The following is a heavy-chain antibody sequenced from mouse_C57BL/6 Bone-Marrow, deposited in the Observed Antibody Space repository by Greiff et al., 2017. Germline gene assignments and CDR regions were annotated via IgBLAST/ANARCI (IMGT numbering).Heavy chain of an antibody. V-gene: IGHV2-2*01. D-gene: IGHD2-2*01. Sequence: VQLVESGPGLVQPSQSLSITCTVSGFSLTSYGVHWVRQSPGKGLEWLGVIWSGGSTDYNAAFISRLSISKDNSKSQVVFKMNRLQADDTAIYYCAGRDGYGRGFAYWGQGTLVTVSA. J-gene: IGHJ3*01. CDR1: GFSLTSYG. CDR3: AGRDGYGRGFAY. CDR2: IWSGGST.